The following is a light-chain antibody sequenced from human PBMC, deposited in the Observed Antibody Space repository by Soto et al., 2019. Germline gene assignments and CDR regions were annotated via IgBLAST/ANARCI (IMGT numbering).Light chain of an antibody. J-gene: IGKJ4*01. V-gene: IGKV1-5*01. CDR1: QSISYS. CDR2: DAS. Sequence: DIQMTQSPSTLSASLGDRVTITCGASQSISYSFAWYQQKPGKAPYLLISDASNLERGVPSRFRGSGSGTEFTLTISSLQPEDFATYYCLQHNSYPLTFGGGTKVDIK. CDR3: LQHNSYPLT.